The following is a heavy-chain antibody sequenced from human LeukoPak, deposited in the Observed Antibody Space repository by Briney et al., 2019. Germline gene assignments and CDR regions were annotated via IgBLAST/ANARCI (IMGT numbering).Heavy chain of an antibody. CDR2: IKQDGGEK. D-gene: IGHD6-19*01. CDR3: ARDFLEDRGGWYIASTISYYGMDV. J-gene: IGHJ6*02. Sequence: QSGGSLRLSCAASGFTFSSYWMSWVRQAPGKGLEWVANIKQDGGEKYYVDSVKGRFTISRDNAKKSLYLQMNGLRVEDTAVYFCARDFLEDRGGWYIASTISYYGMDVWGQGTTVTVSS. CDR1: GFTFSSYW. V-gene: IGHV3-7*01.